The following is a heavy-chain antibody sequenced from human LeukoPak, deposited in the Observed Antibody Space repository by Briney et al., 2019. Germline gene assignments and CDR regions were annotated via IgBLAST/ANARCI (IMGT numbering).Heavy chain of an antibody. Sequence: PGRSLRLSCAASGFTFSSYGMHWVRQAPGKGLEWVAVISYDGSNKYYADSVKGRFTISRDNSKNTLYLQMNSLRAEDKAVYYCVTVTTWDNYFDYWGQGTLVTVSS. CDR2: ISYDGSNK. D-gene: IGHD4-17*01. CDR1: GFTFSSYG. CDR3: VTVTTWDNYFDY. V-gene: IGHV3-30*03. J-gene: IGHJ4*02.